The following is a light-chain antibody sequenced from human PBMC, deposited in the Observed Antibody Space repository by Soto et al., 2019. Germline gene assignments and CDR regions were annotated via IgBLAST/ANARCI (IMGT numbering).Light chain of an antibody. Sequence: QSALTQPTSVSGPPDQSITISCPGNHIDIGTYDYVSWYQQPPGRAPRLLIYGVTTRPSGISDRFSASKSGLTASLTISGLQPEDEADYYCSSFTSDRIYVFGPGTKVTVL. J-gene: IGLJ1*01. CDR2: GVT. CDR1: HIDIGTYDY. V-gene: IGLV2-14*03. CDR3: SSFTSDRIYV.